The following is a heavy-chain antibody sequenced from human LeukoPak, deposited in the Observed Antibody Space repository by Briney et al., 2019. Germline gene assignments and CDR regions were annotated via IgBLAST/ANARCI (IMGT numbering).Heavy chain of an antibody. Sequence: SETLSLTCAVYGGSFSGYYWSWIRQPPGKGLEWIGEINHSGSTNYNPSLKSRVTISVDTSKNQFSLMLSSVTAADTAVYYCARWGRRYCSGGSCYWFDPWGQGTLVTVSS. J-gene: IGHJ5*02. CDR1: GGSFSGYY. D-gene: IGHD2-15*01. CDR3: ARWGRRYCSGGSCYWFDP. V-gene: IGHV4-34*01. CDR2: INHSGST.